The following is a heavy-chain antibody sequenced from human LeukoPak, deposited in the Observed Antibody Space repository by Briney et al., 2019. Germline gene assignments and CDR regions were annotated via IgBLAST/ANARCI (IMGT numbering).Heavy chain of an antibody. CDR1: GFTFSDYY. Sequence: GGSLRLSCAASGFTFSDYYMSWIRQAPGKGLEWVSYISSSGSTIYYADSVKGRFTISRGNAKNSLYLQMNSLRAEDTAVYYCARLDDFWTGGPSGFLYYMDVWGKGTTVIVSS. V-gene: IGHV3-11*04. CDR3: ARLDDFWTGGPSGFLYYMDV. D-gene: IGHD3/OR15-3a*01. J-gene: IGHJ6*03. CDR2: ISSSGSTI.